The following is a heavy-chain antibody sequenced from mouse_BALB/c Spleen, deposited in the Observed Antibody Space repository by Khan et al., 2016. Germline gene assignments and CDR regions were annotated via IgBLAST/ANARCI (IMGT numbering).Heavy chain of an antibody. CDR1: GYTFTNYG. J-gene: IGHJ4*01. Sequence: QIQLVQSGSELKKPGETVKISCKASGYTFTNYGMNWVKQAPGKGLKWMGWMNTYTGESTYPDDFKGRFAFSLETSASTAYLQINNLKNEDMATYFYARRVYYGSSYDVMDYWGQGTSVTVSS. D-gene: IGHD1-1*01. V-gene: IGHV9-1*02. CDR3: ARRVYYGSSYDVMDY. CDR2: MNTYTGES.